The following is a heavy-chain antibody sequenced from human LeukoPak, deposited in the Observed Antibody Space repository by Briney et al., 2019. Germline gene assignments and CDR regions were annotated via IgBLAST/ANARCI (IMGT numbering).Heavy chain of an antibody. CDR1: GGSISSYY. J-gene: IGHJ6*03. CDR2: IYYSGST. V-gene: IGHV4-59*01. CDR3: ARVFSAGCSSTSCYEMGYYYYYMDV. Sequence: PSETLSLTCAVSGGSISSYYWSWIRQPPGKGLEWIGYIYYSGSTNYNPSLKSRVTISVDTSKNQFSLKLSSVTAADTAVYYCARVFSAGCSSTSCYEMGYYYYYMDVWGKGTTVTISS. D-gene: IGHD2-2*01.